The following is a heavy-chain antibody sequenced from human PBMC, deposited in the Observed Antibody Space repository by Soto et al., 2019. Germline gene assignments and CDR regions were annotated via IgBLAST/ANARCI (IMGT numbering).Heavy chain of an antibody. CDR1: GDSISGGGYS. CDR3: ARVMYGSGKPIFDH. V-gene: IGHV4-30-2*01. CDR2: IYVSGSA. D-gene: IGHD3-10*01. J-gene: IGHJ4*02. Sequence: QLQLQVSGSGLVKPSQTLSLTCAVSGDSISGGGYSWGWIRQPPGKGLEWIGDIYVSGSAYYNPSLQSRVAISVDRSKNQFSLNLNSVTATDTAFYYCARVMYGSGKPIFDHWGLGTLVTVSS.